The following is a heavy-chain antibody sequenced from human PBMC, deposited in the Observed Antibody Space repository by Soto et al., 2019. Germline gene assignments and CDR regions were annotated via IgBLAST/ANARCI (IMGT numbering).Heavy chain of an antibody. D-gene: IGHD3-10*01. J-gene: IGHJ4*02. CDR2: IYSGGST. CDR3: ARGLGGGYFDS. CDR1: GFTVSSNY. Sequence: EVQLVEAGGGLVQPGGSLRLSCAASGFTVSSNYMTWVRQAPGKGLEWVSVIYSGGSTFYADSVKGRFTISRDNSKNTLYLQMNRLRAEDTAVYYWARGLGGGYFDSWGQGTLVTVSS. V-gene: IGHV3-66*01.